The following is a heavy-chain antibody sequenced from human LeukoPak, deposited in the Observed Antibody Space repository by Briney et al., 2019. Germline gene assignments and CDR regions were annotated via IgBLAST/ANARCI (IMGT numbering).Heavy chain of an antibody. D-gene: IGHD1-26*01. CDR1: GGSIRSSNYN. J-gene: IGHJ5*02. Sequence: SETLSLTCTGSGGSIRSSNYNWGWIRQPPGKGLEWIGSIHYTGSTYRNPSLKSRVTISVDTSKNQSPLKLSSVTAADTAVYYCAREGRYSNWFDPWGQGTLVTVSS. V-gene: IGHV4-39*06. CDR3: AREGRYSNWFDP. CDR2: IHYTGST.